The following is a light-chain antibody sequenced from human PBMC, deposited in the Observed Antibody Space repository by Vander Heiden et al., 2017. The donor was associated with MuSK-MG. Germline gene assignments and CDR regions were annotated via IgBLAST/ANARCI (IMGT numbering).Light chain of an antibody. V-gene: IGLV3-1*01. J-gene: IGLJ2*01. Sequence: SFQLTPPPSVSVSPGLTASITCSGDKLGNKYASWYQLKPGQSPVLVIYQDTIRPSGIPERFSGSSSGNTATLTISGTQAMDEADYYCQAWDSSTHVVFGGGTKLTVL. CDR1: KLGNKY. CDR2: QDT. CDR3: QAWDSSTHVV.